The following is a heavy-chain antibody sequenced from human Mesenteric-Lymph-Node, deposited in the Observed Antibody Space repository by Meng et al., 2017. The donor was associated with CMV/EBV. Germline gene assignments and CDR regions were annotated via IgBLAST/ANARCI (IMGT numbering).Heavy chain of an antibody. D-gene: IGHD3-22*01. CDR3: ARRDYYSYDGTGGSCFDR. V-gene: IGHV4-34*01. J-gene: IGHJ4*02. CDR2: INHRRRT. CDR1: GVSSDDF. Sequence: GVSSDDFWNWIRQRPGKGLEWIGEINHRRRTNYNPSLKSRLNNSVDTSEKQFSLTLTSLTAADAAVYYCARRDYYSYDGTGGSCFDRWGQGTLVTVSS.